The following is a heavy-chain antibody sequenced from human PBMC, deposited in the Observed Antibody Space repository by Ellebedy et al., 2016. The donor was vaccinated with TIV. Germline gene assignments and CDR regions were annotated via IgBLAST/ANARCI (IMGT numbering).Heavy chain of an antibody. J-gene: IGHJ4*02. CDR3: VGASSSGSPFDY. CDR2: ISSTSGHI. V-gene: IGHV3-21*05. Sequence: GESLKISCAASGITFNDYSMHWVRQAPGTGLEWISYISSTSGHIYYADSVKGRFTISRDNAKTSLYLQMNSLRAEDTAVYYCVGASSSGSPFDYWGQGSMVIVSS. CDR1: GITFNDYS. D-gene: IGHD3-10*01.